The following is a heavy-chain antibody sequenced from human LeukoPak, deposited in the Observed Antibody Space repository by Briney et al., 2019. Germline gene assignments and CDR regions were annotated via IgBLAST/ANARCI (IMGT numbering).Heavy chain of an antibody. J-gene: IGHJ4*02. D-gene: IGHD3-10*01. CDR2: IFNTGNT. V-gene: IGHV4-59*11. Sequence: SETLSLTCSVSGGSINSHYWSWIRQPPGKRLELIGYIFNTGNTNYNPSLASRVTMSVDTSRPQFFLRLSPVTAADTAIYYCASRPADTTWYGVFDYWSQGTLVTVSS. CDR3: ASRPADTTWYGVFDY. CDR1: GGSINSHY.